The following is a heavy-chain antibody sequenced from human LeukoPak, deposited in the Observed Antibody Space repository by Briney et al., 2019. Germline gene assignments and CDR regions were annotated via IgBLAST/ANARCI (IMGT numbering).Heavy chain of an antibody. V-gene: IGHV3-48*03. Sequence: GGSLRLSCAASGFTFSSYEMNWVRQAPGKGLEWVSYISSSGSTIYYADSVKGRFTISRDNAKNSLYLQMNSLRAEDTAVYYCAREASMARGWDYFDYRGQGTLVTVSS. J-gene: IGHJ4*02. CDR2: ISSSGSTI. CDR1: GFTFSSYE. CDR3: AREASMARGWDYFDY. D-gene: IGHD3-10*01.